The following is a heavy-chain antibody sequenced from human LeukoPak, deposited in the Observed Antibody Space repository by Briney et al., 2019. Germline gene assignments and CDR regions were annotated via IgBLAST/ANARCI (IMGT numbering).Heavy chain of an antibody. CDR1: GFTFSSYW. Sequence: GGSLRLSCAASGFTFSSYWMHWVRQAPGKGLVWVSRINSDGSSTSYADSVKGRFTISRDNAKNTLYLQMNSLRAEDTAVYYCARERIEMAANYYYYMGVWGKGTTVTVSS. V-gene: IGHV3-74*01. D-gene: IGHD5-24*01. CDR3: ARERIEMAANYYYYMGV. J-gene: IGHJ6*03. CDR2: INSDGSST.